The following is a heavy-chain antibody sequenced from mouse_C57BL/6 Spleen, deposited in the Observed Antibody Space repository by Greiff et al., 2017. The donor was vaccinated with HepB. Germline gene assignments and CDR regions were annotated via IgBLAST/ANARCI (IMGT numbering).Heavy chain of an antibody. V-gene: IGHV1-81*01. CDR3: ARGEKYGSSILDYAMDY. Sequence: VQLVESGAELARPGASVKLSCKASGYTFTSYGISWVKQRTGQGLEWIGEIYPRSGNTYYNEKFKGKATLTADKSSSTAYMELRSLTSEDSAVYFCARGEKYGSSILDYAMDYWGQGTSVTVSS. J-gene: IGHJ4*01. CDR1: GYTFTSYG. D-gene: IGHD1-1*01. CDR2: IYPRSGNT.